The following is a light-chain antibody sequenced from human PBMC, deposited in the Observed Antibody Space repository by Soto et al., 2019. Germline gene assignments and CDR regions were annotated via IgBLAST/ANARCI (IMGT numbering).Light chain of an antibody. Sequence: QSVLAQPRSVSGSPGQILTISCTGTSSDVDDYRYVSWYQQYPGKAPKLVIYDGTKRPSGVPDRFSGSNSGNTASLTISGLQAEDEADYYCCSYVTTPEIFGTGTKVTVL. V-gene: IGLV2-11*01. CDR3: CSYVTTPEI. J-gene: IGLJ1*01. CDR2: DGT. CDR1: SSDVDDYRY.